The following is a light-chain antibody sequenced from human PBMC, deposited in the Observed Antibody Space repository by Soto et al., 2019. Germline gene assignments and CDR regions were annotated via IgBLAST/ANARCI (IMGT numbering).Light chain of an antibody. CDR3: QQYGSSPYT. Sequence: EIVLTQSPATLSLSPGEGATVSCRASQSVSSHLAWYQQKRGQAPRLLIYDASSRASGIPARFSGRGSGTDFTLTISRLEPEDFAVYYCQQYGSSPYTFGLGTRLEIK. CDR2: DAS. J-gene: IGKJ5*01. V-gene: IGKV3-20*01. CDR1: QSVSSH.